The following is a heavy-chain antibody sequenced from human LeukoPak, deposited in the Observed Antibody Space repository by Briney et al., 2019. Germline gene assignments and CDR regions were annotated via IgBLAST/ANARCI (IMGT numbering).Heavy chain of an antibody. CDR3: ARDVIHYDILTGYYIDYFDY. V-gene: IGHV4-39*07. CDR2: IYYSGSP. J-gene: IGHJ4*02. CDR1: GDSISSSSYY. D-gene: IGHD3-9*01. Sequence: PSETLSLTCTVSGDSISSSSYYWGWIRQPPGKGVERIGSIYYSGSPYYNPYLKSRLTITVDTSKDQFSLEPPEVPAAGTAVFYCARDVIHYDILTGYYIDYFDYGGQGTRDTVSS.